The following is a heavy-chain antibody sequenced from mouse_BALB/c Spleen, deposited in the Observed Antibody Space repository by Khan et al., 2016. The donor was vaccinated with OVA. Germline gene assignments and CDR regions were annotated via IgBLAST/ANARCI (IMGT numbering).Heavy chain of an antibody. V-gene: IGHV2-2*02. CDR1: GFSLPNYS. CDR3: ARRGYDYGQGALFAY. D-gene: IGHD2-4*01. J-gene: IGHJ3*01. CDR2: IWSAGST. Sequence: QVQLKQSGPGLVQPSQSLSITCTVSGFSLPNYSVHWVRQSPGKGLEWLGVIWSAGSTDYNEAFITRLTISKDNSRSKVFFKMNNLQPNDTAVYYGARRGYDYGQGALFAYWGQGTLVTVSA.